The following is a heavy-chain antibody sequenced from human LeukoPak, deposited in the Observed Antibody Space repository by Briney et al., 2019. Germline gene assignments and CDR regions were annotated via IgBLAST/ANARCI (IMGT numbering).Heavy chain of an antibody. CDR1: GFTFRSYS. CDR3: ARDKYYYDSSGYYSASLDY. Sequence: PGGSLRLSCAASGFTFRSYSMNWVRQAPGKGLEWVSSISSSSSYIYYADSVKGRFTISRDNAKNSLYLQMNSLRAEDTAVYYCARDKYYYDSSGYYSASLDYWGQGTLVTVSS. J-gene: IGHJ4*02. D-gene: IGHD3-22*01. V-gene: IGHV3-21*01. CDR2: ISSSSSYI.